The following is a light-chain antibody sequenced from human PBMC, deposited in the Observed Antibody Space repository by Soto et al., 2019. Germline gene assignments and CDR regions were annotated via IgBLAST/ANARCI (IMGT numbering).Light chain of an antibody. J-gene: IGKJ1*01. CDR2: KAS. CDR3: QHYNSYSEA. V-gene: IGKV1-5*03. CDR1: QTISSW. Sequence: DIQMTQSPSTLSGSVGDRVTITCRASQTISSWLAWYQQKPGKAPKLLIYKASTLKSGVPSRFSGSGSGTEFTLTISSLQPEYFATYYCQHYNSYSEACGQGTKVELK.